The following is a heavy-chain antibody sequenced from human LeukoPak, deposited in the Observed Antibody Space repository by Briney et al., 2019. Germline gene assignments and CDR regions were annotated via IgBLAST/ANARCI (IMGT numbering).Heavy chain of an antibody. CDR1: GGSFSGYY. CDR3: ARYSSSWYGSYYYYGMDV. CDR2: INHSGST. D-gene: IGHD6-13*01. V-gene: IGHV4-34*01. Sequence: PSETLSLTCAVYGGSFSGYYWSWIRQPPGKGLEWIGEINHSGSTSYNPSLKSRVTISVDTSKNQFSLKLSSVTAADTAVYYCARYSSSWYGSYYYYGMDVWGQGTTVTVSS. J-gene: IGHJ6*02.